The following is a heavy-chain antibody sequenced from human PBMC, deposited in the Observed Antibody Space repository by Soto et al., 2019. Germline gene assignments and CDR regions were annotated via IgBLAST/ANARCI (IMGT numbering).Heavy chain of an antibody. CDR2: INSGASTT. CDR3: ARGPSGWFGYDY. Sequence: EVQLVESGGGLVQPGGSLRLSCAASEFTFSSSWMHWVRQAPGKGLVWVSRINSGASTTNYADSVKGRFTISRDNAKNTLYLQMDSLTAEDTAVYYCARGPSGWFGYDYWGQGTLVTVSS. V-gene: IGHV3-74*01. J-gene: IGHJ4*02. CDR1: EFTFSSSW. D-gene: IGHD6-19*01.